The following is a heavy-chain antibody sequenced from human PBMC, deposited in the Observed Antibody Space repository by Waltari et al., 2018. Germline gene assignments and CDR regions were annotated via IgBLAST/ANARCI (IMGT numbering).Heavy chain of an antibody. D-gene: IGHD3-10*01. J-gene: IGHJ5*02. V-gene: IGHV3-23*01. CDR3: ATRVSS. Sequence: EVQLLESGGGFVQPGVSLRLASAASGFTLRHCFMNWVRQVPGKGLEWGVAMSDSGVNKYYVDSLKGRFTISRDNSKNTLYLQMNSLRADDTAIYYCATRVSSWGQGTLVTVSS. CDR1: GFTLRHCF. CDR2: MSDSGVNK.